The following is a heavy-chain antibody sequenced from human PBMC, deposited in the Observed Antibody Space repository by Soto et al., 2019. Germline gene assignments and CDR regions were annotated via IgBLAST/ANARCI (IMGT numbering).Heavy chain of an antibody. J-gene: IGHJ5*02. CDR1: GGSISSYY. CDR3: ARVQSGDFNEVWFDP. D-gene: IGHD4-17*01. Sequence: SETLSLTCTVSGGSISSYYWSWIRQPPGKGLEWIGYIYYSGSTNYNPSLKSRVTISVDTSKNQFSLKLSSVTAADTAVYYCARVQSGDFNEVWFDPWGQGTTVTVSS. CDR2: IYYSGST. V-gene: IGHV4-59*01.